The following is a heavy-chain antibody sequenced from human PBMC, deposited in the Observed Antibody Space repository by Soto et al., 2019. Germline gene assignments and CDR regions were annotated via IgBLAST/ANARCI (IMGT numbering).Heavy chain of an antibody. D-gene: IGHD1-7*01. Sequence: QVQLQESGPGLVKPSETLSLTCTVSGGSISSYYWSWIRQPPGKGLEWIGYIYYSGSTNYNPSLKSRVTISVDPSKNQFSLELSSVTAADTAVYYCAREGLTGTIGLYYYYGMDVWGQGTTVTVSS. CDR1: GGSISSYY. CDR2: IYYSGST. CDR3: AREGLTGTIGLYYYYGMDV. V-gene: IGHV4-59*01. J-gene: IGHJ6*02.